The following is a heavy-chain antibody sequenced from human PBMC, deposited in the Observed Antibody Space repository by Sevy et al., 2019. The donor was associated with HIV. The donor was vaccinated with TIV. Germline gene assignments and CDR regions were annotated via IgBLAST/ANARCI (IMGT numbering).Heavy chain of an antibody. V-gene: IGHV1-18*01. D-gene: IGHD3-3*01. CDR2: ISAYNGNT. CDR1: GYTFTSYG. Sequence: ASVKVSCKASGYTFTSYGISWVRQAPGQGLEWMGWISAYNGNTNYAQKLQGRVTMTTDTSTSTAYMELRSLRSADTAVYYCARLQSLGTIFDYWGQGTLVTVSS. J-gene: IGHJ4*02. CDR3: ARLQSLGTIFDY.